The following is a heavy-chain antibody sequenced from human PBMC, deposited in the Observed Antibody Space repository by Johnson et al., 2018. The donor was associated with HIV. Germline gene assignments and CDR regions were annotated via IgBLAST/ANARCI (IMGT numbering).Heavy chain of an antibody. CDR1: RFTFDDYA. J-gene: IGHJ3*02. CDR3: VKDIASGYTNGGTLDI. CDR2: INLDGSST. D-gene: IGHD2-2*02. Sequence: VQLVESGGAVVQPGGSLRLSCATSRFTFDDYAMHWVRQAPGKGLECVSLINLDGSSTYYADSVKGRLTISRDNIKNSLYLQMNSLRPEDTALYYCVKDIASGYTNGGTLDIWGQGTMVTVSS. V-gene: IGHV3-43D*03.